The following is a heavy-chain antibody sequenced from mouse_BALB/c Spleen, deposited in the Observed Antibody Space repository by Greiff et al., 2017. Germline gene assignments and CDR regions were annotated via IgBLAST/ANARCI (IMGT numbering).Heavy chain of an antibody. J-gene: IGHJ4*01. V-gene: IGHV5-15*02. CDR2: ISNLAYSI. D-gene: IGHD3-3*01. CDR1: GFTFSDYG. Sequence: EVKVVESGGGLVQPGGSRKLSCAASGFTFSDYGMAWVRQAPGKGPEWVAFISNLAYSIYYADTVTGRFTISRENAKNTLYLEMSSLRSEDTAMYYCARDRGFEAMDYWGQGTSVTVSS. CDR3: ARDRGFEAMDY.